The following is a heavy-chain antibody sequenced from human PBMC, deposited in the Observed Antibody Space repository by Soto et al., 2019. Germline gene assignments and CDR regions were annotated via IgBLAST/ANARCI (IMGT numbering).Heavy chain of an antibody. V-gene: IGHV1-8*01. CDR2: MNPNSGNT. Sequence: QVQLVQSGAEVKKPGASVKVSCKASGYTFTSYDINWVRQATGQGLEWMGWMNPNSGNTGYAQKFQGRVTMTRNTSISTAYMELSSLRSEDTAVYYCAVYYYDSSGYLHASAFDIWGQGTMVTVSS. D-gene: IGHD3-22*01. CDR3: AVYYYDSSGYLHASAFDI. CDR1: GYTFTSYD. J-gene: IGHJ3*02.